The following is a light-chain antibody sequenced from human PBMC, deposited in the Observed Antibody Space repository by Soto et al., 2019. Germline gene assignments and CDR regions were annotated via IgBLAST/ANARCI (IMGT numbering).Light chain of an antibody. CDR3: LQHNTFRWT. Sequence: DIQMTQSPSSLSASVGDRVTITCRASQGISNDLAWYQQKPGKVPEPLIYGASSLQAGVPSRFSGSGSGTDFALTISSLQPEDVATYYCLQHNTFRWTFGQGTKVELK. J-gene: IGKJ1*01. CDR1: QGISND. V-gene: IGKV1-27*01. CDR2: GAS.